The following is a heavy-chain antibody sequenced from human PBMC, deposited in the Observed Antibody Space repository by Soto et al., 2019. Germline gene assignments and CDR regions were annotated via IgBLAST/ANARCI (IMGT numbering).Heavy chain of an antibody. CDR2: INPKTAAT. CDR3: ARIKGGLDYYSGMDV. D-gene: IGHD3-16*01. V-gene: IGHV1-2*02. CDR1: GYTFSDYF. J-gene: IGHJ6*02. Sequence: ASVKGSCKASGYTFSDYFIQWLRQAPGQGLEWVAWINPKTAATNYAKKFQDRVTLTSDTSFSTAYLELTRLRPDDTALYYCARIKGGLDYYSGMDVWGQGTAVTVSS.